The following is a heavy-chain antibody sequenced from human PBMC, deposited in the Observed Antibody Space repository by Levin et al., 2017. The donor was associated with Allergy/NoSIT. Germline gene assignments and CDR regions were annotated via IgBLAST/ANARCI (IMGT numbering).Heavy chain of an antibody. CDR2: IYYSGST. Sequence: PSETLSLTCTVSGGSISSYYWSWIRQPPGKGLEWIGYIYYSGSTNYNPSLKSRVTISVDTSKNQFSLKLSSVTAADTAVYYCASTVVTRGYNWFDPWGQGTLVTVSS. J-gene: IGHJ5*02. D-gene: IGHD4-23*01. CDR1: GGSISSYY. V-gene: IGHV4-59*01. CDR3: ASTVVTRGYNWFDP.